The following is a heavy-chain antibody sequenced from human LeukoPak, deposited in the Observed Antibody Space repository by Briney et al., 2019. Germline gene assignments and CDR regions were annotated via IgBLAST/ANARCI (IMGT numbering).Heavy chain of an antibody. CDR3: AREWPSMVRGVITYYFDY. CDR1: GYTFTSYG. D-gene: IGHD3-10*01. J-gene: IGHJ4*02. Sequence: ASVKVSCKASGYTFTSYGISWVRQAPGQGLEWMGWISAYNGNTNYAQKLQGRVTMTTDTSTSTAYMELRSLRSDDTAVYYCAREWPSMVRGVITYYFDYWGQGTLVTVSS. V-gene: IGHV1-18*01. CDR2: ISAYNGNT.